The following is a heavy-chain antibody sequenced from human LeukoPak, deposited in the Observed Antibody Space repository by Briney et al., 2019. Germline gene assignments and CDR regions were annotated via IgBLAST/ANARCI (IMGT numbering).Heavy chain of an antibody. CDR1: GFTFSTSD. CDR2: IGRGGDT. J-gene: IGHJ2*01. V-gene: IGHV3-13*01. D-gene: IGHD2-21*01. Sequence: PGGSLRLSCAASGFTFSTSDMHWVRQPTGKGLEWVSDIGRGGDTYYRDSVKGRFTISRENARDSLYLHMNSLRPEDTAVYYCAREVIDTISLGWHLDLWGRGTLVTVSS. CDR3: AREVIDTISLGWHLDL.